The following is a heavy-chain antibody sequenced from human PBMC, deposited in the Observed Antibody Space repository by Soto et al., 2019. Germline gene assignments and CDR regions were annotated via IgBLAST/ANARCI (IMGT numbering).Heavy chain of an antibody. V-gene: IGHV1-2*02. J-gene: IGHJ6*02. CDR3: ARDLRRVGGPRGYYYGMEV. CDR2: INPNSGGT. D-gene: IGHD1-26*01. Sequence: ASVKVSCKASGYTFTGYYMHWVRQAPGQGLEWMGWINPNSGGTNYAQKFQGRVTMTRDTSISTVYMELSSLRSEDTAVYYCARDLRRVGGPRGYYYGMEVWGQGTTVTVSS. CDR1: GYTFTGYY.